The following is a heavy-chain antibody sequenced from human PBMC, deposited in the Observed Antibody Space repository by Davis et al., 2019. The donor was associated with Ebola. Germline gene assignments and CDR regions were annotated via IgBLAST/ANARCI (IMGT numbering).Heavy chain of an antibody. CDR1: GFPFSTYW. V-gene: IGHV3-66*01. CDR3: ASSVATPGAFDI. Sequence: PGGSLRLSCAASGFPFSTYWMSWVRQAPGKGLEWVSVINSGSSTYYADSVKGRFTISRDNSKNTLYLQMNSLRVEDTAVYYCASSVATPGAFDIWGQGTMVTVSS. CDR2: INSGSST. J-gene: IGHJ3*02. D-gene: IGHD2-15*01.